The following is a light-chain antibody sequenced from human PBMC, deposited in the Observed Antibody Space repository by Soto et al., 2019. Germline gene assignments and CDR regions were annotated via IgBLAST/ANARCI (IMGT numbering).Light chain of an antibody. CDR1: ESVYINS. CDR3: QHNGRS. Sequence: DIVLTQSPGTLSLSPGESATLSCKASESVYINSFAWYQQKPGQPPRLLIYGASTRATGISDRFSGSGSGTDFTLVISRLDPDDFAVYYCQHNGRSFGQGTRLEIK. CDR2: GAS. J-gene: IGKJ5*01. V-gene: IGKV3-20*01.